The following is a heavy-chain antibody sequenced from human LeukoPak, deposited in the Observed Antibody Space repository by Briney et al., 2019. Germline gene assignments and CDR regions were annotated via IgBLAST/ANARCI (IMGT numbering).Heavy chain of an antibody. J-gene: IGHJ4*02. CDR3: ARAHGTHSSGYYDY. CDR2: IIPILGIA. CDR1: GGTFSSYT. Sequence: SVKVSCKASGGTFSSYTISWVRQAPGQGLEWMGRIIPILGIANYAQKFQGRVTITADKSTRTAYMELSKLRSEDTAVYYCARAHGTHSSGYYDYWGQGTLVTVSS. V-gene: IGHV1-69*02. D-gene: IGHD3-22*01.